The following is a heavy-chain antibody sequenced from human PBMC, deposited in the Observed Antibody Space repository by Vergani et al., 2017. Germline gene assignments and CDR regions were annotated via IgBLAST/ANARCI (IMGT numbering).Heavy chain of an antibody. CDR3: AGEEIVVACSWFDP. J-gene: IGHJ5*02. CDR1: GGTFSSYA. Sequence: QVQLVQSGAEVKKPGSSVKVSCKASGGTFSSYAISWVRQAPGQGLEWMGRIIPILGIANYAQKFQGRVTITADKSTSTVYMELSSLRSEDTAVYYCAGEEIVVACSWFDPWGQGTLVTVSS. CDR2: IIPILGIA. D-gene: IGHD2-15*01. V-gene: IGHV1-69*04.